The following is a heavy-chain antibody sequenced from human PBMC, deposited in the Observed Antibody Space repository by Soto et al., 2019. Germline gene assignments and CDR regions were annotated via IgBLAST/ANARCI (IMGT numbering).Heavy chain of an antibody. CDR1: GGSVTSYY. V-gene: IGHV4-59*02. CDR2: IYYSGST. CDR3: ARALYGSGVLDV. J-gene: IGHJ6*02. Sequence: SETLSLTCTVSGGSVTSYYWSCIRQPPGKALEWIGTIYYSGSTTYNPSLKSRVTISVDTSNNQFSLKLGSVTAADTAVYFCARALYGSGVLDVWGQGTTVTVS. D-gene: IGHD3-10*01.